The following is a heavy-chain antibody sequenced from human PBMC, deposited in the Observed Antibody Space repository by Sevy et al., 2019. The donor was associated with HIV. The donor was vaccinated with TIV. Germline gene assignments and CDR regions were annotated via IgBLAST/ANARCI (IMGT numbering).Heavy chain of an antibody. V-gene: IGHV3-7*01. CDR2: INQDGNKK. CDR3: VRAMAAAQSY. Sequence: GGSLRLSCAASGFTLSSYWVNWVRQAPGKGLEWVANINQDGNKKYYVDSVKGRFTISRDNIMNSVHLQMNSLRAEDTAVHYCVRAMAAAQSYRGQGALVTVSS. J-gene: IGHJ4*02. CDR1: GFTLSSYW. D-gene: IGHD6-13*01.